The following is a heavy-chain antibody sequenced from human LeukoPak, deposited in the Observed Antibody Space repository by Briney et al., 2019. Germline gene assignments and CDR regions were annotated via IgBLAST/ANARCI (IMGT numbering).Heavy chain of an antibody. Sequence: GDSLRLSCAASGFTFTKYWMTWVRQAPGKGLEWVGNIKQDGSDKNYMDSVKGRFTISRDSAKNSLYLQMNGLRAEDTAIYYCARGPKTSFDYWGQGTLVTVSS. CDR1: GFTFTKYW. J-gene: IGHJ4*02. CDR3: ARGPKTSFDY. V-gene: IGHV3-7*04. CDR2: IKQDGSDK.